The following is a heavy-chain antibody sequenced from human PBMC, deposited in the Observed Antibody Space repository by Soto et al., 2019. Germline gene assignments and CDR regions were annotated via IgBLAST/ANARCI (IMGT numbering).Heavy chain of an antibody. J-gene: IGHJ4*02. CDR2: INHSGSA. CDR3: ARDRLPSQGQWLADFAY. CDR1: GGSISSGGYS. Sequence: PSETLSLTCAVSGGSISSGGYSWSWIRQPPGKGLQWIGQINHSGSANYNPSLKSRVTISVHTSNSQFSLELSSVTAADTAVYYCARDRLPSQGQWLADFAYWGQGTLVTVSS. D-gene: IGHD6-19*01. V-gene: IGHV4-30-2*01.